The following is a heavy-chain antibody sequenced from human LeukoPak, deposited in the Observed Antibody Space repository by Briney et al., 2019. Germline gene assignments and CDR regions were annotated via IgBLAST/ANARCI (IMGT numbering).Heavy chain of an antibody. V-gene: IGHV1-2*02. J-gene: IGHJ6*01. CDR1: GYTLTGYY. Sequence: GPSVKVSRKASGYTLTGYYMHWVRQAPGQGLEWMGWINPNSGDTYYLQKYQGRVTMTRDTSISTAYMDLTRLRSDDTAVYYCARDGAYSGSVDQDYYYGMDVWGERTTVSV. CDR3: ARDGAYSGSVDQDYYYGMDV. D-gene: IGHD1-26*01. CDR2: INPNSGDT.